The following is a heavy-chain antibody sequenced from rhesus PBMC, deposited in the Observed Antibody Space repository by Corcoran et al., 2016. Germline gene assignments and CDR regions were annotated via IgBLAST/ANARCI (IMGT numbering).Heavy chain of an antibody. CDR1: GGSISGYY. CDR3: ARVGSSWSEWDTVGTEWYFDL. J-gene: IGHJ2*01. D-gene: IGHD5-42*01. CDR2: IDGNSAST. V-gene: IGHV4-73*01. Sequence: QVKLQQWGEGLVKPSETLSLTCAVYGGSISGYYWSWIRQPPGKGREWMGNIDGNSASTNYNPSLKNRVTLSVDTSKNQFSLKLSSVTAADTAVYYCARVGSSWSEWDTVGTEWYFDLWGPGTPITISS.